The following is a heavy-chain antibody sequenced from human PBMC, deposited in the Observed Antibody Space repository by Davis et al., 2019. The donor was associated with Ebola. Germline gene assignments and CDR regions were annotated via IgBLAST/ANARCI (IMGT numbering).Heavy chain of an antibody. D-gene: IGHD3-3*01. Sequence: GESLKISCKVSGYSFTDYWIAWVRQMPGKGLEWMGMIYPGDSDTRYSPSFQGQVTISADKSITTAYLQWSSLKASDTAMYYCARPMTSRSAAAFDIWGQGTMVTVSS. CDR1: GYSFTDYW. J-gene: IGHJ3*02. CDR2: IYPGDSDT. CDR3: ARPMTSRSAAAFDI. V-gene: IGHV5-51*01.